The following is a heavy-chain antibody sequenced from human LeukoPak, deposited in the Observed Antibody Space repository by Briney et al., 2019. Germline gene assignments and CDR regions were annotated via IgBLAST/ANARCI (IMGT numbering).Heavy chain of an antibody. J-gene: IGHJ4*02. CDR2: INHSGST. V-gene: IGHV4-34*01. D-gene: IGHD4-17*01. CDR3: ARAGDGEIFDY. CDR1: GGSFSGYY. Sequence: SETLSLTCAVYGGSFSGYYWSWIRQPPGKELEWIGEINHSGSTNYNPSLKSRVTISVDTSKNQFSLKLSSVTAADTAVYYCARAGDGEIFDYWGQGTLVTVSS.